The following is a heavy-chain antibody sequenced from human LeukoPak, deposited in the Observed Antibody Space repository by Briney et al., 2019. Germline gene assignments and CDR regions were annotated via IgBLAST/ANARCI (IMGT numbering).Heavy chain of an antibody. CDR1: GGSFSGYY. V-gene: IGHV4-34*01. J-gene: IGHJ4*02. CDR3: ARGQQYYHDSSGYWVFDY. D-gene: IGHD3-22*01. CDR2: INHSGST. Sequence: SETLSLTCAVYGGSFSGYYWNWIRQPPGKGLEWIGEINHSGSTNYNPSLKSRVTISVDTSKNQFSLKLSSVTAADTAVYSCARGQQYYHDSSGYWVFDYWGQGNLVTVSS.